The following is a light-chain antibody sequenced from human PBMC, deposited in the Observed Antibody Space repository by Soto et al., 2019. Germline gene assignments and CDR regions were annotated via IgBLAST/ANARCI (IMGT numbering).Light chain of an antibody. CDR3: QQRSNWSFGWT. V-gene: IGKV3-11*01. Sequence: EIVLTQSPATLSLSPGERATLSCRASQSVSSYLAWYQQKPGQAPRLLIYDASNRATGIPARFSGSGSGTDFTLTISSLEPEDFAVYYCQQRSNWSFGWTFGQGTKVEIK. CDR1: QSVSSY. J-gene: IGKJ1*01. CDR2: DAS.